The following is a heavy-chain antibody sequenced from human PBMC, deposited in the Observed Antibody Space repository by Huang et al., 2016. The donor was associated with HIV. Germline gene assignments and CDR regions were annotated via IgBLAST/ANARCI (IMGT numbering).Heavy chain of an antibody. CDR1: GFTFSSYG. CDR2: IKGEGSST. J-gene: IGHJ2*01. D-gene: IGHD7-27*01. Sequence: EVQLVESGGGLVQPGGSLRLSCAASGFTFSSYGMHWVRQAPGKGLVWVSRIKGEGSSTNYADSVKGRFTISRDNAKNTLYVQVNSLRAEDTAVYYCARGTRLTGLWYFDLWGRGTLVIVSS. CDR3: ARGTRLTGLWYFDL. V-gene: IGHV3-74*01.